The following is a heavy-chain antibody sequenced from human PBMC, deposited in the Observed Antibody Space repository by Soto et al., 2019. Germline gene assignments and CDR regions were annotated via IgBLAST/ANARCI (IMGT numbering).Heavy chain of an antibody. J-gene: IGHJ5*02. CDR3: ARKVTAAIRLGWFDT. Sequence: SETLSLTCTVSGGSISRSSYYWGWIRQPPGKGLEWIGSIYYSGSTYYRPSLKSRVTISVDTSKNQFSLKLSSVTAADTAVYYCARKVTAAIRLGWFDTWGQGTLATVSS. CDR2: IYYSGST. D-gene: IGHD2-2*02. CDR1: GGSISRSSYY. V-gene: IGHV4-39*01.